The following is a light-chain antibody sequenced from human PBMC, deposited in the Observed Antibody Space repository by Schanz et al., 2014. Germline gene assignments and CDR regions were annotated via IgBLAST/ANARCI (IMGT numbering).Light chain of an antibody. CDR3: QLYGTSRLT. J-gene: IGKJ4*01. CDR1: QSVSSSSY. Sequence: EIVLTQFPGTLSLSPGERATLSCRASQSVSSSSYLAWYQQKPGQAPRLLIYTASTRASGIPDRFSGSGSGTDFTLTISRLEPEDFAVYYCQLYGTSRLTFGGGTKVEIK. CDR2: TAS. V-gene: IGKV3-20*01.